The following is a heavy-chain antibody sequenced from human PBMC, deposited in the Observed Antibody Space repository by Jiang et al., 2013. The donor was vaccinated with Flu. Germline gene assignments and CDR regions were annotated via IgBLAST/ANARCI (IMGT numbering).Heavy chain of an antibody. Sequence: LLKPSETLSLTCTVSGDSISNYFWSWIRQPPGKGLEWIGYIYDSGSTNYNPSLKSRVTILVDTSKKQFSLKLNSVTAADTAVYYCARSPTPYDAFDIWGQGTMVTVSS. CDR3: ARSPTPYDAFDI. CDR1: GDSISNYF. V-gene: IGHV4-59*01. CDR2: IYDSGST. J-gene: IGHJ3*02.